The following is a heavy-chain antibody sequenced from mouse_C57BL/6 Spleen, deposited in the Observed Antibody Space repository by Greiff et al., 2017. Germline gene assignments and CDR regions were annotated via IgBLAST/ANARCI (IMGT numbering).Heavy chain of an antibody. CDR3: ARRGATEGFDY. Sequence: EVTLVESGGELVKPGGSLKFSCAASGFTFSSYGMSWVRQTPDKRLEWVATISSGCSYTYYPDSVKGRFTITRDDAKNTPYLQMSSLKSEDTAMYFCARRGATEGFDYWGQGTTLTGSS. CDR1: GFTFSSYG. V-gene: IGHV5-6*02. J-gene: IGHJ2*01. CDR2: ISSGCSYT. D-gene: IGHD3-1*01.